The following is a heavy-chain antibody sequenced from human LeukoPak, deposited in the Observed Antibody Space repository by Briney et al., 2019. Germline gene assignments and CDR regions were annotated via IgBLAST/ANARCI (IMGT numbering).Heavy chain of an antibody. CDR2: IKQDGSEK. Sequence: GGSLRLSCAASGFTFSSYWMSWVRQAPGKGLEWVANIKQDGSEKYYVDSVKGRFTISRDNAKNSLYLQMNSLRAEDTAVYYCARVTRGGYDGYFDYWGQRTLVTVSS. CDR1: GFTFSSYW. J-gene: IGHJ4*02. D-gene: IGHD5-12*01. V-gene: IGHV3-7*01. CDR3: ARVTRGGYDGYFDY.